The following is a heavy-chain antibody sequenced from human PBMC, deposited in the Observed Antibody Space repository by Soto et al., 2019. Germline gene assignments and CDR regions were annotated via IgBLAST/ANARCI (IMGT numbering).Heavy chain of an antibody. CDR2: IYYSGST. V-gene: IGHV4-39*01. Sequence: LSLTCTVSGGSISSSSYYWGWIRQPPGKGLEWIGSIYYSGSTYYNPSLKSRVTISVDTSKNQFSLKLSSVTAADTAVYYCARLIGENNPSSWGQGTLVTVSS. J-gene: IGHJ4*02. CDR3: ARLIGENNPSS. CDR1: GGSISSSSYY. D-gene: IGHD3-3*01.